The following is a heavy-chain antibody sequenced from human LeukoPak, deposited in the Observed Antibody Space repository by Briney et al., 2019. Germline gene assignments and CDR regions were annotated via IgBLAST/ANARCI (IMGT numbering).Heavy chain of an antibody. CDR3: AREPGYCSGGSCYDNWFDP. CDR1: GGSISSGGYS. Sequence: SETLSLTCAVSGGSISSGGYSWSWIRQPPGKGLEWIGYIYHSGSTYYNPSLKSRVTISVDRSKNQFSLKLSSVTAADTAVYYCAREPGYCSGGSCYDNWFDPWGQGTLVTVSS. V-gene: IGHV4-30-2*01. J-gene: IGHJ5*02. D-gene: IGHD2-15*01. CDR2: IYHSGST.